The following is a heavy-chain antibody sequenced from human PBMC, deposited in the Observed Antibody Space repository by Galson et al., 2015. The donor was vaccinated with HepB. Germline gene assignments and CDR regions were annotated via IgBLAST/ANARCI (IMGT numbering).Heavy chain of an antibody. J-gene: IGHJ3*02. CDR3: ARALYYYGSGSYYWAFDI. Sequence: SLRLSCAASGFTVSSNYMNWVRQAPGKGLEWVSSISSSSSYIYYADSVKGRFTISRDNAKNSLYLQMNSLRAEDTAVYYCARALYYYGSGSYYWAFDIWGQGTMVTVSS. D-gene: IGHD3-10*01. CDR2: ISSSSSYI. V-gene: IGHV3-21*01. CDR1: GFTVSSNY.